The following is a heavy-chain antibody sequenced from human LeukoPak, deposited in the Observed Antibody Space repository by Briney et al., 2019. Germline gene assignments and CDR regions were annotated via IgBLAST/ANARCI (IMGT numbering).Heavy chain of an antibody. CDR2: IRNAANGYTT. V-gene: IGHV3-72*01. J-gene: IGHJ4*02. D-gene: IGHD4-17*01. Sequence: GGSLRLSCEASGFTFSGHYMDWVRQAPGKGLEWVGRIRNAANGYTTDYATSVKGRFIISRDDSRNSLYLQMSSLKTEDTALYYCVRVRHGESIDFWGQGTLVTVSS. CDR3: VRVRHGESIDF. CDR1: GFTFSGHY.